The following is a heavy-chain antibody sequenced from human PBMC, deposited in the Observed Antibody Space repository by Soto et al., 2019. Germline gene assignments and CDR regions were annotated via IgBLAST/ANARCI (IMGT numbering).Heavy chain of an antibody. CDR1: GYTFTSYA. CDR3: ARDPLHLSEATVNWLDP. CDR2: INAGNGNT. D-gene: IGHD4-4*01. V-gene: IGHV1-3*01. J-gene: IGHJ5*02. Sequence: QVQLVQSGAEVKKPGASVKVSCKASGYTFTSYAMHWVRQAPGQRLEWMGWINAGNGNTKYSQKFQGRVTITRDTSASTAYRELSSLRSEDTAVYYCARDPLHLSEATVNWLDPWGQGTLVTVSS.